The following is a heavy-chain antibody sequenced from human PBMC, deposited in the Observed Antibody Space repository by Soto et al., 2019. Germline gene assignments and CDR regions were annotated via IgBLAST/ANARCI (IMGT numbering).Heavy chain of an antibody. V-gene: IGHV1-8*01. CDR2: MNPNSGNT. J-gene: IGHJ5*02. Sequence: ASVKVSCKASGYTFTRYDINWVRQATGQGLEWMGWMNPNSGNTGYAQKFQGRVTMTRNTSISTAYMELSSLRSEDTAVYYCSRERSAAGTGWFDPWGQGTLVTVSS. D-gene: IGHD6-13*01. CDR3: SRERSAAGTGWFDP. CDR1: GYTFTRYD.